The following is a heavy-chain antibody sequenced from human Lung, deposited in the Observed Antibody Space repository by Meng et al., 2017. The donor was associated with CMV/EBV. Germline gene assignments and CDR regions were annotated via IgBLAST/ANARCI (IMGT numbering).Heavy chain of an antibody. J-gene: IGHJ3*02. CDR1: GGSISSGGYY. V-gene: IGHV4-31*03. CDR3: ARDAEYRGKAFDI. D-gene: IGHD1-26*01. Sequence: LXCTVSGGSISSGGYYWSWIRQHPGKGLEWIGYIYYSGSTYYNPSLKSRVTISVDTSKNQFSLKLSSVTAADTAVYYCARDAEYRGKAFDIWRQGXMVTVSS. CDR2: IYYSGST.